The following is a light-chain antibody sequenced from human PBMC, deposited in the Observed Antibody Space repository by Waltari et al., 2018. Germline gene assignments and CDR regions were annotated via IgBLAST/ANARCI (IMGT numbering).Light chain of an antibody. CDR1: TPNIGNNY. CDR2: EDN. J-gene: IGLJ3*02. CDR3: GSWDSSLGIGV. V-gene: IGLV1-51*01. Sequence: QSVLTQAPSVSAAPGQTVTISCSGSTPNIGNNYVSWYQQFPGTAPKIVIYEDNRGPAGIPDRFSGAKSGDTATLGITGLQAGDEADYYCGSWDSSLGIGVLGGGTRLTVL.